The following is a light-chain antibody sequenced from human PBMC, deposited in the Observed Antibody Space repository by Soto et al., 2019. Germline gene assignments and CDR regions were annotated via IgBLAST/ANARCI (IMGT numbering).Light chain of an antibody. CDR2: DAS. V-gene: IGKV1-5*01. Sequence: DIQMTQSPSTLSASVGDRVTITCRASQSISSWLAWYQQKPGKAPKLLIYDASSLESGVPSRFSGIGSGTEFTLTISSLQPDDFATYCCQQYNSYLTFGGGTKVEIK. CDR3: QQYNSYLT. J-gene: IGKJ4*01. CDR1: QSISSW.